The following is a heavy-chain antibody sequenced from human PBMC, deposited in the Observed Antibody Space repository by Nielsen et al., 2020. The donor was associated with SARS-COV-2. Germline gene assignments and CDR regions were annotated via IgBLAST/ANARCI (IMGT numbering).Heavy chain of an antibody. J-gene: IGHJ4*02. D-gene: IGHD3-10*01. Sequence: GESLKISCAASGFTFSSYAMHWVRQAPGKGLEWVAVISYDGSNKYYADSVKGRFTISRDNSKNTLYLQMNSLRAEDTAVYYCAKALGGYYYPDYWGQGTLVTSPQ. V-gene: IGHV3-30-3*01. CDR1: GFTFSSYA. CDR3: AKALGGYYYPDY. CDR2: ISYDGSNK.